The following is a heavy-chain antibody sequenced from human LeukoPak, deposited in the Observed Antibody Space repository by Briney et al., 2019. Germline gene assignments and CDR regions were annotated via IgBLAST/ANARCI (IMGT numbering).Heavy chain of an antibody. D-gene: IGHD4/OR15-4a*01. CDR3: ARALNRHIGAFEY. V-gene: IGHV3-53*01. CDR1: GFTVSGDY. Sequence: QTGGSLRLSCAVSGFTVSGDYMSWLRQAPGRGLEWVSVIYADFDNTDYADSVRGRFTISRDSSKNTLYLHMNSLRVEDTATYFCARALNRHIGAFEYWGQGALVTVSS. J-gene: IGHJ4*02. CDR2: IYADFDNT.